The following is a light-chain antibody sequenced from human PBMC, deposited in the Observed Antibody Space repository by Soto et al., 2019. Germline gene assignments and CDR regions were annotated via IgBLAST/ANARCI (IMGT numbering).Light chain of an antibody. CDR1: QSMGRY. CDR3: QQSYSTPRWT. Sequence: DIQMTQSPSSLSASVGDRVTITCRASQSMGRYLNWYQQKPGRAPKVLIYATSSLQSGVPSRFSGSGSETDFTLTISSLQPEDFATYYCQQSYSTPRWTFGQGTKVEIK. CDR2: ATS. V-gene: IGKV1-39*01. J-gene: IGKJ1*01.